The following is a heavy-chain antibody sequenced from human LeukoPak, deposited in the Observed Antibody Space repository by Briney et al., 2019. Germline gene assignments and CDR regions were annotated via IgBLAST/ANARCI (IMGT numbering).Heavy chain of an antibody. CDR1: GGSFSGYY. CDR3: ARLSTGYYGSGSAGY. J-gene: IGHJ4*02. Sequence: RTSETLSLTCAVYGGSFSGYYWSWIRQPPGKGLEWIGEINHSGSTNCNPSLKSRVTISVDTSKNQFSLKLSSVTAADTAVYYCARLSTGYYGSGSAGYWGQGTLVTVSS. D-gene: IGHD3-10*01. V-gene: IGHV4-34*01. CDR2: INHSGST.